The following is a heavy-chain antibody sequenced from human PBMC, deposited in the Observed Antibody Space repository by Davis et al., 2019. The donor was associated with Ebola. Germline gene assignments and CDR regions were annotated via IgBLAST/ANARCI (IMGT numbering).Heavy chain of an antibody. CDR3: SRDHIAARPYWFEP. D-gene: IGHD6-6*01. V-gene: IGHV1-2*02. J-gene: IGHJ5*02. CDR1: GYTFISYD. Sequence: ASVQVSCKASGYTFISYDINCVRQAPGQGLEWMGWINPNSGGTNYAQKFQGRVTMTRDTSISTAYMGLSRLRSDDTAVYYCSRDHIAARPYWFEPWGQGTLVTVSS. CDR2: INPNSGGT.